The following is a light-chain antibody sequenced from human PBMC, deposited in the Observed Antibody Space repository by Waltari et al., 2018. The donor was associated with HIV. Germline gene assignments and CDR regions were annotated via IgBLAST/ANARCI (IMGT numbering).Light chain of an antibody. J-gene: IGLJ2*01. CDR2: DVS. Sequence: QSALTQPRSVSGSPGQSVSISCTGTSSDVGGYNYVSWYQQHPDKAPKLMIYDVSQRPSGVPDLFSGSKSGNTASLTISGLQAEDEADYYCCSYAGIYTYVKFGGGTKLTVL. V-gene: IGLV2-11*01. CDR1: SSDVGGYNY. CDR3: CSYAGIYTYVK.